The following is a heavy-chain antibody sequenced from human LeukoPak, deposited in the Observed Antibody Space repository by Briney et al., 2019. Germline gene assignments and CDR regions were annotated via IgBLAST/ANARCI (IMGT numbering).Heavy chain of an antibody. CDR1: GGSISSDY. CDR2: IYDSGIT. Sequence: SETLSLTCTVSGGSISSDYWSWIRQPPGKGLEGIGYIYDSGITNYNPSLKSRVTISVDTSKNQFSLRLSSVTAADTAVYYCARLHYDSSGYYYFDYWGQGTLVTVSS. CDR3: ARLHYDSSGYYYFDY. J-gene: IGHJ4*02. D-gene: IGHD3-22*01. V-gene: IGHV4-59*08.